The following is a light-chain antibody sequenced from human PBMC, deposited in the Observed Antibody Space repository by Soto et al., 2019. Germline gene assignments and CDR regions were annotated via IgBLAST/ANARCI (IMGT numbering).Light chain of an antibody. CDR2: KAS. Sequence: DIQMTQSPSTLSASVGDRVTITCRASQSISNWLAWYQQKPGKAPKLLIYKASSFESGVPSRFSGSGSGTEFTLTISSLQPDDFAIYYCQEYKTYSYTFGQWTKLEIK. CDR3: QEYKTYSYT. V-gene: IGKV1-5*03. CDR1: QSISNW. J-gene: IGKJ2*01.